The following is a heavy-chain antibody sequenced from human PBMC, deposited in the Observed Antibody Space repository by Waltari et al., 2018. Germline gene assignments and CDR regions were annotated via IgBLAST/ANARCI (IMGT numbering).Heavy chain of an antibody. D-gene: IGHD2-21*01. J-gene: IGHJ4*02. CDR1: GYTFTSYG. CDR2: ISAYNGNT. V-gene: IGHV1-18*01. Sequence: QVQLVQSGAEVKKPGASVKVSCKASGYTFTSYGISWVRQAPGQGLEWMGWISAYNGNTNYAQKLQGRVTMTTDTSTSTAYMELRSLRSDDTAVYYCASSPYCGGDCYTNYFDYWGQGTLVTVSS. CDR3: ASSPYCGGDCYTNYFDY.